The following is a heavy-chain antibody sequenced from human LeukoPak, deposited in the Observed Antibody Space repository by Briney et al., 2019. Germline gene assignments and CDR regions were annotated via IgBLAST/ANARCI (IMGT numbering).Heavy chain of an antibody. CDR3: ARLDDSLNSFLPFDY. CDR1: GGSISSSGYY. J-gene: IGHJ4*02. V-gene: IGHV4-39*01. Sequence: SETLSLTCIVSGGSISSSGYYWAWIRQPPGKGLECIGSIYYSGSTYYNPSLKSRVTISVDTSKNQFSLKLTSVTAADTAVYYCARLDDSLNSFLPFDYWGQGTLVTVSS. CDR2: IYYSGST. D-gene: IGHD3-16*01.